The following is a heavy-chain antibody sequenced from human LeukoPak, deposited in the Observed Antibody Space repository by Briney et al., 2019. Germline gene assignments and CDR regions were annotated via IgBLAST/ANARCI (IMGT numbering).Heavy chain of an antibody. V-gene: IGHV3-48*04. CDR3: ASSLSSGWGPVDDY. CDR2: INPGGSNR. D-gene: IGHD6-19*01. Sequence: GRSLRLSCAASGFTFSSYGMHWVRRAPGKGLEWVSYINPGGSNRFYAGSVRGRFTISRDDAKKSVYLQMNSLRAEDTAVYYCASSLSSGWGPVDDYWGQGIMVTVSS. CDR1: GFTFSSYG. J-gene: IGHJ4*02.